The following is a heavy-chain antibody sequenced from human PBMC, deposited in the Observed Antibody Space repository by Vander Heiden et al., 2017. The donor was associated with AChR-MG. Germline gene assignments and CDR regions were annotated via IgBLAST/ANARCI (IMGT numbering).Heavy chain of an antibody. Sequence: QVPLQESGPGLVKPSEPLSLTCTVSGASISRHYWSWIRQPPGKGLEWIGYIYYSGSTNYNPSLKRRVTISVDTSKNQFSLKLSSVTAAETAVYYCASGPSDYVWGSYEYYFDYWGQGTLVTVSS. CDR2: IYYSGST. J-gene: IGHJ4*02. V-gene: IGHV4-59*11. CDR3: ASGPSDYVWGSYEYYFDY. CDR1: GASISRHY. D-gene: IGHD3-16*01.